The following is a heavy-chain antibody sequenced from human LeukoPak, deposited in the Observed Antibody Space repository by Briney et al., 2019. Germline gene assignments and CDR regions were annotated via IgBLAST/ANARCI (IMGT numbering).Heavy chain of an antibody. CDR2: INHSGST. Sequence: SETLSLTCAVYGGSFSGYYWSWIRQPPGKGLEWIGEINHSGSTNYNPSLKSRVTISVDTSKNQFSLKLSSVTAADTAVYYCARFYGSGSYGYNWFDPWGQGTLVTVSS. D-gene: IGHD3-10*01. CDR1: GGSFSGYY. V-gene: IGHV4-34*01. J-gene: IGHJ5*02. CDR3: ARFYGSGSYGYNWFDP.